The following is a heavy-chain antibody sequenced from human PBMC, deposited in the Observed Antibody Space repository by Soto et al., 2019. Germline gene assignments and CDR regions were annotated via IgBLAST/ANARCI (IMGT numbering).Heavy chain of an antibody. CDR3: TRGQGNH. CDR2: MNHFSGNA. CDR1: GYTFTSYD. J-gene: IGHJ4*02. V-gene: IGHV1-8*01. Sequence: QVQLVQSGAEVKKPGASVRVSCKASGYTFTSYDIYWVRQATGQGLEWMGWMNHFSGNAVYTQKFQDRVTRTRDTSRNTAYIEMRGRRSEDPAVYYCTRGQGNHGGRGSLVTFSS.